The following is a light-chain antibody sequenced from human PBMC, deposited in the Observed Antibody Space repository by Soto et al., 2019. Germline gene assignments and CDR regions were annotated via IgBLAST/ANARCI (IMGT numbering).Light chain of an antibody. CDR3: QQYYTTPLS. Sequence: DIVMTQSPDSLAVSLGERATINCKSSQSVLYSSNNKNYLAWYQQKPGQPPKVLIYWASTRESGVPDRFSDSGSGTDFTLTISSLQAEDVAAYYCQQYYTTPLSFGGGTKVDIK. J-gene: IGKJ4*01. CDR1: QSVLYSSNNKNY. CDR2: WAS. V-gene: IGKV4-1*01.